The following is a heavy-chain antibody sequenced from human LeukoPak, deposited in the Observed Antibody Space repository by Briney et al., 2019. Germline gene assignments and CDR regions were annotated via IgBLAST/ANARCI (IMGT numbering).Heavy chain of an antibody. CDR3: AKGSGSSSWYSEYFQH. J-gene: IGHJ1*01. CDR2: IIPIIGTA. D-gene: IGHD6-13*01. V-gene: IGHV1-69*06. CDR1: GDTFTGYA. Sequence: SVKVSCKASGDTFTGYAISWVRQAPGQGLEWMGGIIPIIGTATYAQKFKGRFTITADNSPSTAYMEMSSLRSEDTSVYYCAKGSGSSSWYSEYFQHWGQGTLVPVSS.